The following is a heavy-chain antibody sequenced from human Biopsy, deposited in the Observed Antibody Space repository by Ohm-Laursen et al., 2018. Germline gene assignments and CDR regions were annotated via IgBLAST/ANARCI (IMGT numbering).Heavy chain of an antibody. J-gene: IGHJ6*02. D-gene: IGHD2-2*02. CDR3: ARGMSHLYGLDV. CDR2: IYGDDRT. CDR1: GFNVNNKF. Sequence: GPLRLSCTASGFNVNNKFMSWVRQAPGKGLEWVSVIYGDDRTYYADSVKGRFTISRDNPKNTLYLQMNSLRVEDTAVYYCARGMSHLYGLDVWGQGTTVTVSS. V-gene: IGHV3-53*01.